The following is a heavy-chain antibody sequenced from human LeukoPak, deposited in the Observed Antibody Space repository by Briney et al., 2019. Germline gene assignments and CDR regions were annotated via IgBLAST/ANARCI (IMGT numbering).Heavy chain of an antibody. D-gene: IGHD4-23*01. V-gene: IGHV1-8*01. J-gene: IGHJ6*03. CDR2: MNPNSGNT. Sequence: ASVKVSCKASGYTFTSYDINWVRQATGQGLEWMGWMNPNSGNTGYAQKFQGRVTMTRNTSISTAYMELSSLRSEDSAVYYCARGRSYYGGNSYYYYYYMDVWGKGTTVTVSS. CDR3: ARGRSYYGGNSYYYYYYMDV. CDR1: GYTFTSYD.